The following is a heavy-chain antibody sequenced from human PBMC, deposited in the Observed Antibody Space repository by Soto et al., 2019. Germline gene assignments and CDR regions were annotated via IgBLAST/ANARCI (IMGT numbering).Heavy chain of an antibody. CDR2: IHHSGTT. Sequence: PSETLSLTCAVSGVSISSSNWWTWFRQPPGKGLEWIGEIHHSGTTNYNSSLKSRFTVSVDKSKNQFSLKLSSVTAADTAVYYCATSLWFGVNPEYCGQGTLVTVSS. CDR3: ATSLWFGVNPEY. J-gene: IGHJ4*02. D-gene: IGHD3-10*01. V-gene: IGHV4-4*02. CDR1: GVSISSSNW.